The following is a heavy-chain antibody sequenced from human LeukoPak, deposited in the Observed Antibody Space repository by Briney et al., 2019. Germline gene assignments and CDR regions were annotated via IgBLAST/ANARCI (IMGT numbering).Heavy chain of an antibody. V-gene: IGHV3-33*06. CDR3: AKDRGPAAIGAFDI. D-gene: IGHD2-2*02. J-gene: IGHJ3*02. CDR1: GFTFSSYG. CDR2: IWYDGSNK. Sequence: GGSLRLSCAASGFTFSSYGMHWVRQAPGKGLEWVAVIWYDGSNKYYADSVKGRFTISRDNSKNTLYLQMNSLRAEDTAVYYYAKDRGPAAIGAFDIWGQGTMVTVSS.